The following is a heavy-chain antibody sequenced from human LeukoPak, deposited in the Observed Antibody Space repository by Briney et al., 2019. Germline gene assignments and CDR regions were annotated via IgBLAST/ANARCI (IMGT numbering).Heavy chain of an antibody. CDR1: GFTFNNYA. CDR3: ARGEDIVVVPAAMNY. V-gene: IGHV3-30*04. CDR2: VSYDGRSK. J-gene: IGHJ4*02. D-gene: IGHD2-2*01. Sequence: PGGSLRLSCVASGFTFNNYAIHWVRQAPGKGLDWVAVVSYDGRSKFYADSVKGRFTISRDNSNNTLFLQMDSLRSDDTAVYYCARGEDIVVVPAAMNYWGQGTLVTVSS.